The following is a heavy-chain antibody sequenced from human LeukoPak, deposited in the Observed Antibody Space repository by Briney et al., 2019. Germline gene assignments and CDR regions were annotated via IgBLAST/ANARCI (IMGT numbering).Heavy chain of an antibody. V-gene: IGHV3-30-3*01. Sequence: GGSLRLSCAASGFTFSSYAMHWVRQAPGKGLEWVAVISYDGSNKYYADSVKGRFTISRDNSKNTLYLQMNSLRAEDTAVYYCATSRYFDWLTDYWGQGTLVTVSS. CDR2: ISYDGSNK. CDR1: GFTFSSYA. D-gene: IGHD3-9*01. J-gene: IGHJ4*02. CDR3: ATSRYFDWLTDY.